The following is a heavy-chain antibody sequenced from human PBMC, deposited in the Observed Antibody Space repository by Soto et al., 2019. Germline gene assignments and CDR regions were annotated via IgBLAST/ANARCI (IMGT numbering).Heavy chain of an antibody. CDR1: GFTFSSYW. CDR3: ARSEYGDYAFDY. CDR2: INSDGSST. Sequence: GGSLRLSCAASGFTFSSYWMHWVRQAPGKGLVWVSRINSDGSSTSYADSVKGRFTISRDNAKNTLYLQMNSLRAEDTAVYYCARSEYGDYAFDYWGQGTLVTVSS. D-gene: IGHD4-17*01. V-gene: IGHV3-74*01. J-gene: IGHJ4*02.